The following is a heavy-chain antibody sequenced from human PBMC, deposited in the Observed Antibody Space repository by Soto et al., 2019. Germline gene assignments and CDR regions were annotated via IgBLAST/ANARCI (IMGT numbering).Heavy chain of an antibody. CDR1: GGSISSRSYY. CDR2: IYYSGST. J-gene: IGHJ4*02. Sequence: SETLSLTCTVSGGSISSRSYYWGWIRRPPGKGLEWIGSIYYSGSTYYNPSLKSRVTTSVDTSKNQFSLKLSSVTAADTAVYYCARTRDYGDGELDYWGQGTLVTVSS. V-gene: IGHV4-39*01. D-gene: IGHD4-17*01. CDR3: ARTRDYGDGELDY.